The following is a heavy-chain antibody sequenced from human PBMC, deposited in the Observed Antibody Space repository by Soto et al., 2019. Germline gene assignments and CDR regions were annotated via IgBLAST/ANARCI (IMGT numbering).Heavy chain of an antibody. CDR1: GFTFKDNA. V-gene: IGHV3-30-3*01. Sequence: QVQLVESGGGVVQPGRSLTIFCTASGFTFKDNAMHWIRQAPAKGLEWVADISFDGSTKNYADSVKGRFTISRDNSKNTLSLQMRALKGEDTATYYCAREGIAESGPNFYDFWGQGTLVAVSS. J-gene: IGHJ4*02. CDR3: AREGIAESGPNFYDF. D-gene: IGHD6-13*01. CDR2: ISFDGSTK.